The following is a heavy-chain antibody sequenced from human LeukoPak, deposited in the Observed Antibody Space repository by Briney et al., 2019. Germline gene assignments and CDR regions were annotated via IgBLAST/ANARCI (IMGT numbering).Heavy chain of an antibody. CDR3: ARHAVTHYYFDY. Sequence: SETLSLTCTVSGGSINSYYWSWLRQPPGQGLEWIGYIYYSGSTNYNPSLKSRVTISVDTSKNQFSLKLSSVTAADTAVYYCARHAVTHYYFDYWGQGTLVTVSS. D-gene: IGHD4-23*01. CDR1: GGSINSYY. V-gene: IGHV4-59*08. CDR2: IYYSGST. J-gene: IGHJ4*02.